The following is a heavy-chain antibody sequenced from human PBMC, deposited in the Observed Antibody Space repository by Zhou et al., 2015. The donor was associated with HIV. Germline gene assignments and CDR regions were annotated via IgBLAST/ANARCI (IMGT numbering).Heavy chain of an antibody. V-gene: IGHV1-46*01. CDR1: GFTFTRFY. CDR3: ARDREYRFNGSRPGYWYFDV. J-gene: IGHJ2*01. Sequence: QVHLVQSGAEVKKPGASVTVSCEASGFTFTRFYIHWVRQAPGQGLEWMGVINPTGGHTNLAQQFLGRVTMTGDTSTRTAYMELSSLRSDDTAVYYCARDREYRFNGSRPGYWYFDVWGRGTLLTVSS. D-gene: IGHD1-26*01. CDR2: INPTGGHT.